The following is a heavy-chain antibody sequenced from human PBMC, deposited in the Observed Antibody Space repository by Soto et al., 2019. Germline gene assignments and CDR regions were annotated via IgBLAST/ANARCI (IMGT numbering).Heavy chain of an antibody. Sequence: GESRKISCKGFGYSFASYWVAWGRQMPGKGLEWMGIIYPGDSDTRYSPSFQGQVTISADKSTTTAYLQWNSLKASDTAMYYCARLETLMPSDYWGQGTLVTVSS. CDR2: IYPGDSDT. J-gene: IGHJ4*02. CDR1: GYSFASYW. V-gene: IGHV5-51*03. CDR3: ARLETLMPSDY. D-gene: IGHD1-1*01.